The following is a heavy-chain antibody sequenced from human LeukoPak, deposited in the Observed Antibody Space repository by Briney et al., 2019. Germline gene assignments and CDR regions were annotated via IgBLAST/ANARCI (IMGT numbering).Heavy chain of an antibody. CDR1: GFTVSRNY. J-gene: IGHJ4*02. D-gene: IGHD3-9*01. CDR3: ARESDILTGYPFDY. Sequence: TGGSLRLSRAASGFTVSRNYMNWVRQAPGKGLEWVSVIYSGGSTYYADSVKGRFTISRDDSKKTVYLQMNSLRAEDTAVYYCARESDILTGYPFDYWGQGTLVTVSS. CDR2: IYSGGST. V-gene: IGHV3-66*01.